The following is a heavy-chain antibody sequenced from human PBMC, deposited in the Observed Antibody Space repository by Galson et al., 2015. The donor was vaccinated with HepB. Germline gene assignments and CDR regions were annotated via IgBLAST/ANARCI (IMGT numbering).Heavy chain of an antibody. D-gene: IGHD3-3*01. J-gene: IGHJ6*02. V-gene: IGHV1-69*13. CDR3: ARDQGYDFWSGYYTPYYYGMDV. Sequence: SVKVSCKASGGTFSSYAISWVRQAPGQGLEWMGGIIPIFGTANYAQKFQGRITITADESTSTAYMELSSLRSEDTAVYYCARDQGYDFWSGYYTPYYYGMDVWGLGTTVTVSS. CDR2: IIPIFGTA. CDR1: GGTFSSYA.